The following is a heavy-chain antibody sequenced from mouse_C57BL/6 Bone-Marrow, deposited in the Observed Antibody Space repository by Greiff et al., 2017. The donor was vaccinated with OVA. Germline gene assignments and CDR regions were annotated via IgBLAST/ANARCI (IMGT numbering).Heavy chain of an antibody. J-gene: IGHJ1*03. CDR1: GFTFSSYA. V-gene: IGHV5-4*01. CDR3: ARDCTTVVAHWYFDV. CDR2: ISDGGSYT. D-gene: IGHD1-1*01. Sequence: EVQLVESGGGLVKPGGSLKLSCAASGFTFSSYAMSWVRQTPEQRLEWVATISDGGSYTYYPDNVKGRFTISRDNAKNNLYLQMSHLKSEDTAMYYCARDCTTVVAHWYFDVWGTGTTVTVSS.